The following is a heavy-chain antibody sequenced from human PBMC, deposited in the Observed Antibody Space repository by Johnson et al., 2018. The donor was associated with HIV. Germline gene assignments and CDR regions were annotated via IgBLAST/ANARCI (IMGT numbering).Heavy chain of an antibody. CDR3: ARVIMVRGVLDVFDI. D-gene: IGHD3-10*01. V-gene: IGHV3-53*01. CDR2: IYSGGST. CDR1: GFTVSSNY. J-gene: IGHJ3*02. Sequence: VQLVESGGGMIRPGGSLRLSCAASGFTVSSNYMRWVRQAPGKGLEWVSVIYSGGSTYYADSVKGRFTISRDHAKNSLYLQMNSLRAEDTAFYYCARVIMVRGVLDVFDIWGQGTMVTVSS.